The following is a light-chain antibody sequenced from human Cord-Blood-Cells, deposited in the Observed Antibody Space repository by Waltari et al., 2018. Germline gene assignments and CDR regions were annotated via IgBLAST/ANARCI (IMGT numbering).Light chain of an antibody. CDR3: QQYGSSPYT. CDR2: GAS. J-gene: IGKJ2*01. V-gene: IGKV3-20*01. CDR1: QNVSSSY. Sequence: EIVLTQSPGTLSLSPGERATLSCRASQNVSSSYLAWYQQKPGQAPRLLIYGASSRATGIPYRFSGSGSGTDFTLTISRLEPEDFAVYYCQQYGSSPYTFGQGTKLEIK.